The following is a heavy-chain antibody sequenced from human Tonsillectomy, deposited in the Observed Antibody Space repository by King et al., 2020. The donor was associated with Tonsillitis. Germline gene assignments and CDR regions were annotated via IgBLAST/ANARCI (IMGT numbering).Heavy chain of an antibody. CDR3: VRANNYGRRAYSALEY. Sequence: VQLVESGGVLVKPGESLRLSCAASGFTFSAYSMDWVRQAPGKGLEWVSAISSGGDYIYYADSLKGRFTISRDNARNSLYLQMNSLRAEDTAVYYWVRANNYGRRAYSALEYWGQGTLVTVSS. J-gene: IGHJ4*02. V-gene: IGHV3-21*01. D-gene: IGHD3-22*01. CDR2: ISSGGDYI. CDR1: GFTFSAYS.